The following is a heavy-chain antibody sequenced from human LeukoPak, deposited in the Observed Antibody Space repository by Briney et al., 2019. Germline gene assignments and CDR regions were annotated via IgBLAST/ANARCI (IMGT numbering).Heavy chain of an antibody. CDR1: GYTFTNYA. J-gene: IGHJ4*02. CDR2: INTNTGNP. CDR3: ARGVGDSSGYYARFDY. Sequence: ASVKVSCKASGYTFTNYAMNWVRQAPGQGLEWMGWINTNTGNPTYAQGFTGRFVFSLDTSVSTAYPQISSLKAEDTAVYYCARGVGDSSGYYARFDYWGQGTLVTVSS. D-gene: IGHD3-22*01. V-gene: IGHV7-4-1*02.